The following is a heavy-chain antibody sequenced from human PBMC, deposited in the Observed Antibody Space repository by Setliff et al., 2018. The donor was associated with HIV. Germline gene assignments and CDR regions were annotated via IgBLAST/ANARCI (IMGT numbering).Heavy chain of an antibody. CDR3: ARGGAVSADFDS. J-gene: IGHJ5*01. CDR2: IYYNGRT. Sequence: SETLSLTCTVSGGSIRTGAYYWGWIRQPPGKGLEWIGSIYYNGRTFYKPSLKSRLTISVDTSKNQFSLSLNSVTAADTAVYFCARGGAVSADFDSWGQGTLVTVSS. V-gene: IGHV4-39*07. D-gene: IGHD3-16*01. CDR1: GGSIRTGAYY.